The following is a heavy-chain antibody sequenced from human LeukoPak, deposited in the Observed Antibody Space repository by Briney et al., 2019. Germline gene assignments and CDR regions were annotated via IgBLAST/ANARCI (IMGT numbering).Heavy chain of an antibody. CDR1: GFTFSSHW. CDR2: INPGGSSI. V-gene: IGHV3-74*01. D-gene: IGHD1-14*01. CDR3: ARSNQADDY. Sequence: PGGSLRLSCAASGFTFSSHWMHWARQVPGKGLVWVSRINPGGSSIAYADSVKGRFTISRDNAKNTLYLQMDSLRAEDTAVYYCARSNQADDYGGQGTLVTVYS. J-gene: IGHJ4*02.